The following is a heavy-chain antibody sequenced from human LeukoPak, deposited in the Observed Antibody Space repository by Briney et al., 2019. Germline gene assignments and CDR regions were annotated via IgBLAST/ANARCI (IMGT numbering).Heavy chain of an antibody. V-gene: IGHV4-39*07. CDR1: GGSISSSSYY. CDR2: IYYSGST. Sequence: SETLSLTCTVSGGSISSSSYYCGWIRQPPGKGLEWIGSIYYSGSTYYNPSLNSRFTISVDTSKNQFSLKLSSVTAADTAVYYCARDSQPSFDYWGQGTLVTVSS. J-gene: IGHJ4*02. CDR3: ARDSQPSFDY. D-gene: IGHD1-14*01.